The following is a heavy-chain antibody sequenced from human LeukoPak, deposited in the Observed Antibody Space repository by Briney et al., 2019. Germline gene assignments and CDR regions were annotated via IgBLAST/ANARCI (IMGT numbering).Heavy chain of an antibody. V-gene: IGHV3-23*01. Sequence: GGSLRLSCAASGFTFNIYAMTWVRQAPGKGLEWVSSISESSSITYHADSVKGRFTISRDNSKNTLYLQMNSLRAEDTAVYYCAKDRRPTLGYCSGGSCYNWFDPWGQGTLVTVSS. D-gene: IGHD2-15*01. CDR2: ISESSSIT. J-gene: IGHJ5*02. CDR3: AKDRRPTLGYCSGGSCYNWFDP. CDR1: GFTFNIYA.